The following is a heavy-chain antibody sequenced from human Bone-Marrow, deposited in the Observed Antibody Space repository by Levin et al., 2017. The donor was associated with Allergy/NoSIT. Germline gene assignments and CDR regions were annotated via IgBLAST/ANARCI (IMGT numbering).Heavy chain of an antibody. CDR1: EFTFSIYP. Sequence: PGGSLRLSCAASEFTFSIYPMHWVRQAPGKGLEWVAVISFDGGEKDYADPVKGRFTISRDNSKNTLDLEMDSLRAEDTAIYYCARDMVRGAKFRFYTFDIWGQGTMVTVSS. J-gene: IGHJ3*02. V-gene: IGHV3-30-3*01. CDR3: ARDMVRGAKFRFYTFDI. D-gene: IGHD4/OR15-4a*01. CDR2: ISFDGGEK.